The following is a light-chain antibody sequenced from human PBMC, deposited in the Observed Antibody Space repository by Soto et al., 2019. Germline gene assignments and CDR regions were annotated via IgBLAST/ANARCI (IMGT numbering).Light chain of an antibody. V-gene: IGLV1-44*01. Sequence: QSVLTQPPSASRTPGQRVTISCSGSSSNIGSNTVNWYQQLPGTAPKLLIYSNNQRPSGVPDRFSGSKSCTSASLAISGLLSEDEAHYYCAAWDDSLNGPVFGGGTKVTVL. CDR1: SSNIGSNT. CDR3: AAWDDSLNGPV. J-gene: IGLJ3*02. CDR2: SNN.